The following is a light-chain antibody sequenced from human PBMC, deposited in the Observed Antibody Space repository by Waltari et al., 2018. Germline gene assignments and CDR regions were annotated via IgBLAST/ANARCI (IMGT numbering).Light chain of an antibody. CDR3: QQSYNAPRT. CDR2: AAS. J-gene: IGKJ3*01. V-gene: IGKV1-39*01. CDR1: QSISTY. Sequence: DTQMTHSPSSLSASLGDRVTITCRSSQSISTYLNWYQQKPGKAPNLMIYAASTLQSGVPSRFSGSGSETDFTLTISSLQPEDFATYYCQQSYNAPRTFGLGTKVDIK.